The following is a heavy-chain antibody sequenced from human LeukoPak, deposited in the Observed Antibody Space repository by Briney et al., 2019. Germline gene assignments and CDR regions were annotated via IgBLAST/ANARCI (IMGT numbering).Heavy chain of an antibody. CDR1: GFTFSSYG. V-gene: IGHV3-23*01. CDR3: AKGPRAVRIGDRHKGIFDY. D-gene: IGHD3-10*01. Sequence: GGPLRLSCAASGFTFSSYGMSWVRQAPGKGLEWVSVISGSSRNRYYAASGKGRLTIPRDNSKHTLYLQMNSLKAEDTAVHYGAKGPRAVRIGDRHKGIFDYWGQETLVTVSS. J-gene: IGHJ4*02. CDR2: ISGSSRNR.